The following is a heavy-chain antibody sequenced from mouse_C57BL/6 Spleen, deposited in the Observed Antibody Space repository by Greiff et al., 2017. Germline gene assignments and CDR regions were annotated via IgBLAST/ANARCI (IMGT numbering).Heavy chain of an antibody. J-gene: IGHJ1*03. Sequence: VKLQESGPELVKPGASVKISCKASGYAFSSSWMNWVKQRPGKGLEWIGRIYPGDGDTNYNGKFKGKATLTADKSSSTAYMQLSSLTSEDSAVYFCARGSYYGNYGYFDVWGTGTTVTVSS. CDR3: ARGSYYGNYGYFDV. CDR2: IYPGDGDT. CDR1: GYAFSSSW. V-gene: IGHV1-82*01. D-gene: IGHD2-1*01.